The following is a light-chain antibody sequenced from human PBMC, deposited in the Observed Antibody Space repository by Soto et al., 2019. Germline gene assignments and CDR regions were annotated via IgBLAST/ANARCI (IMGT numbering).Light chain of an antibody. CDR2: DVS. Sequence: QSALTQPASVSGSPGQSITISCTGSSSDVGGYNYVSWYQHHPGKAPKLMIYDVSDRPSGVSNRFSGSKSANTASLTISGLQAEDEADYYCSSYSSSSTLFGGGTKVTVL. CDR3: SSYSSSSTL. J-gene: IGLJ2*01. CDR1: SSDVGGYNY. V-gene: IGLV2-14*03.